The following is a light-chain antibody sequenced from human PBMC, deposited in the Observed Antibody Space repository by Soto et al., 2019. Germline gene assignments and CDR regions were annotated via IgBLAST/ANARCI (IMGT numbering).Light chain of an antibody. CDR2: GAS. CDR1: ESVGSS. Sequence: EVVMRQSPATLSVSPRERATLSCRASESVGSSLAWYQQKPGQAPRLLIYGASTRATGIPARFSGSGSGTEFTLTISILQSEDFAVYYCQQYNNWPRTFGQGTKAEI. J-gene: IGKJ1*01. V-gene: IGKV3-15*01. CDR3: QQYNNWPRT.